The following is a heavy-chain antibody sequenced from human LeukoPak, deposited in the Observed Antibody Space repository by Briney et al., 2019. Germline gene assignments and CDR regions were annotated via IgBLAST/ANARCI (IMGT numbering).Heavy chain of an antibody. CDR3: ARQRLFSSGYYGDY. Sequence: HRASVKVSCKASGYTFTSYGISWVRQAPGQGLEWMGWINPYNGNTNYAQKLQGRVTMTTDTSTSTAYMELRSLRSDDTAVYYCARQRLFSSGYYGDYWGQGTLVTVSS. J-gene: IGHJ4*02. CDR1: GYTFTSYG. CDR2: INPYNGNT. D-gene: IGHD3-22*01. V-gene: IGHV1-18*01.